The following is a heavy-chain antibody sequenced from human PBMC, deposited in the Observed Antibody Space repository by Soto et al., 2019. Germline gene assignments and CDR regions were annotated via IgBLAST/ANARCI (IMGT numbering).Heavy chain of an antibody. V-gene: IGHV3-30-3*01. CDR3: ARYSCFYDIRRPPCSFDY. CDR1: GFTFSSYA. J-gene: IGHJ4*02. CDR2: ISYDGSNK. D-gene: IGHD3-22*01. Sequence: GGSRRLSCAASGFTFSSYAMHWVRQAPGKGLEWVAVISYDGSNKYYADSVKGRFTISRDNSKNTLYLQMNSLRAEDTAVYYYARYSCFYDIRRPPCSFDYSGPAPLLTLSS.